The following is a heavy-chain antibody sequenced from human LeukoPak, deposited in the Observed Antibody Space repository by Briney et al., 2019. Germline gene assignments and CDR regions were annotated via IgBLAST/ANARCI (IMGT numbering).Heavy chain of an antibody. CDR2: IYTSGST. V-gene: IGHV4-61*02. Sequence: SETLSLTCTVSGGSISSGSYYWSWIRQPAGKGLEWIGRIYTSGSTNYNPSLKSRVTISVDTSKNQFSLKLSSVTAADTAVYYCARELIDCSSTSCYLGYYYYYMDVWGKGTTVTVSS. J-gene: IGHJ6*03. CDR1: GGSISSGSYY. D-gene: IGHD2-2*01. CDR3: ARELIDCSSTSCYLGYYYYYMDV.